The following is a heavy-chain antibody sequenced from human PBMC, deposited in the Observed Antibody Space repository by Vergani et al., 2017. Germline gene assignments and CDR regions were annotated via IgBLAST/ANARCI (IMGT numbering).Heavy chain of an antibody. D-gene: IGHD4-23*01. V-gene: IGHV3-23*01. J-gene: IGHJ6*03. Sequence: EVHLLESGGGLVQPGGSLRLSCATSGFTFTNYAMNWVRPAPGKGLEWVSGVSGSGINTYYIDSVKGRFIISRDNSKNTIYLQMNSLRAGDTAVYFCARADYXGTQGIDKFDYMGVWGKGATVTVSS. CDR1: GFTFTNYA. CDR2: VSGSGINT. CDR3: ARADYXGTQGIDKFDYMGV.